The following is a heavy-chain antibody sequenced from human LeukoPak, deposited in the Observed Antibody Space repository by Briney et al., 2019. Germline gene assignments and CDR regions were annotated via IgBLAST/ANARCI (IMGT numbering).Heavy chain of an antibody. V-gene: IGHV4-4*07. CDR1: GGSISSYY. J-gene: IGHJ6*02. D-gene: IGHD3-9*01. CDR3: ARDDFEYSVHYGMDV. CDR2: VHRSGDT. Sequence: SETLSLTCSVSGGSISSYYWSWIRQPAGKGLEWIGRVHRSGDTNYNPSLKRRLTMSVETSKNQISLRLRSVSAADTAVYYCARDDFEYSVHYGMDVWGQGTTFTVSS.